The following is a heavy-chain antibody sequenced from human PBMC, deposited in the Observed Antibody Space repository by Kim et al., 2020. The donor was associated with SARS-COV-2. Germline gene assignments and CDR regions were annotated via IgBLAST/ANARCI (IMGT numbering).Heavy chain of an antibody. J-gene: IGHJ6*02. D-gene: IGHD3-22*01. CDR2: INHSGST. Sequence: SETLSLTCAVYGGSFSGYYWSWIRQPPGKGLEWIGEINHSGSTNYNPSLKSRVTISVDTSKNQFSLKLSSVTAADTAVYYCARGREEITMIVVVASYYYYGMDVWGQGTPVTVSS. CDR3: ARGREEITMIVVVASYYYYGMDV. V-gene: IGHV4-34*01. CDR1: GGSFSGYY.